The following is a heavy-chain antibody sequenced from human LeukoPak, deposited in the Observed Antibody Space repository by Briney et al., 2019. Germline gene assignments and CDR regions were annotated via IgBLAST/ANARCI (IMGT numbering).Heavy chain of an antibody. J-gene: IGHJ5*02. Sequence: ASVKVSCKASGYTFIAYYMHWVRQAPGQGLEWMGWINPNSGGTNYAQKFQGRVTMTRDTSISTAYMALSRLRSDDTAVYYCARGPPEYCSGGSCFSGRNWIDPWGQGTLVTVSS. CDR2: INPNSGGT. CDR3: ARGPPEYCSGGSCFSGRNWIDP. CDR1: GYTFIAYY. D-gene: IGHD2-15*01. V-gene: IGHV1-2*02.